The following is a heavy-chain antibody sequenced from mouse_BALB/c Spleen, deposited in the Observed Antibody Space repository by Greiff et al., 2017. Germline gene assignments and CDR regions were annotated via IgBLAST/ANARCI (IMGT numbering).Heavy chain of an antibody. J-gene: IGHJ3*01. V-gene: IGHV5-6*01. D-gene: IGHD2-4*01. CDR3: ARGGAMITTSWFAY. CDR2: ISSGGSYT. CDR1: GFTFSSYG. Sequence: EVQLQESGGDLVKPGGSLKLSCAASGFTFSSYGMSWVRQTPDKRLEWVATISSGGSYTYYPDSVKGRFTISRDNAKNTLYLQMSSLKSEDTAMYYCARGGAMITTSWFAYWGQGTLVTVSA.